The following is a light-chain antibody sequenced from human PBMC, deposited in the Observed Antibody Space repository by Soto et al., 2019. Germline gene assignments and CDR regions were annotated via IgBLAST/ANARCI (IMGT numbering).Light chain of an antibody. CDR1: QSISRT. J-gene: IGKJ4*01. CDR3: QQYNNWPLT. V-gene: IGKV3D-15*01. Sequence: EIVLTQSPDTLSVSPGERATLSCRASQSISRTLAWYQQKSGQPPRLLIYDASTMATGFPARFSGSGSGTEFTLTISSLQSEDFAVYYCQQYNNWPLTFGGGTTVEIK. CDR2: DAS.